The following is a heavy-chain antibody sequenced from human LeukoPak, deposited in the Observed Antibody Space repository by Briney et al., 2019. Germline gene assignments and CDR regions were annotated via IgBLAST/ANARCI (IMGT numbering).Heavy chain of an antibody. CDR2: ISSSGSTI. D-gene: IGHD3-22*01. Sequence: GGSLRPFCAASGFTSSDYDMSWIRQAPGKGLEWVSYISSSGSTIYYADSVKGRFTISRDNAKNSLYLQMNSLRAEDTAVYYCARVQPHYYDSSGYPPDYWGQGTLVTVSS. CDR1: GFTSSDYD. J-gene: IGHJ4*02. CDR3: ARVQPHYYDSSGYPPDY. V-gene: IGHV3-11*01.